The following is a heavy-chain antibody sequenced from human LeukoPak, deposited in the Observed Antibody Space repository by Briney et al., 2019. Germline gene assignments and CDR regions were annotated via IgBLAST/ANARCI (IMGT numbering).Heavy chain of an antibody. J-gene: IGHJ3*02. CDR1: RFTLSNYA. D-gene: IGHD1-26*01. CDR3: AKTVSGNPARDAFDI. V-gene: IGHV3-23*01. CDR2: LSGSGRYT. Sequence: GGSLRLSCTASRFTLSNYAMSWVRQAPGKGLEWVSSLSGSGRYTYYADSVQGRFSISRDNSKTTLYLQMNSLRAEDTAVYYCAKTVSGNPARDAFDIWGHGTMVAVSS.